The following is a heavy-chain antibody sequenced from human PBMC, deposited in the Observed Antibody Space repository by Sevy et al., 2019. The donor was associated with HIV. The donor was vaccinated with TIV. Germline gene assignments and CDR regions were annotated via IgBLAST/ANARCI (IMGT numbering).Heavy chain of an antibody. D-gene: IGHD1-26*01. CDR3: ARGGGSYSGAIFDY. CDR2: IIPIFGTA. V-gene: IGHV1-69*13. CDR1: GGTFSSYA. Sequence: ASVKVSCKASGGTFSSYAISWVRQAPGQGLEWMGGIIPIFGTANYAQKFQGRVTMTADESTSTAYMELSSLRSEDTAVYYCARGGGSYSGAIFDYWGQGTLVTVSS. J-gene: IGHJ4*02.